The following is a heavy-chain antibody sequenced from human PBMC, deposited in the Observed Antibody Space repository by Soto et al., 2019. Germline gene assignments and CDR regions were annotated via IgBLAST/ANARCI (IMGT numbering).Heavy chain of an antibody. Sequence: SVKVSCKASGGTFSSYAISWVRQAPGQGLEWMGGIIPIFGTANYAQKFQGRVTITADESTSTAYMELSSLRSEDTAVYYCARDLGSGVSNWFDPWGQGTLVTVSS. CDR3: ARDLGSGVSNWFDP. V-gene: IGHV1-69*13. J-gene: IGHJ5*02. D-gene: IGHD2-8*01. CDR2: IIPIFGTA. CDR1: GGTFSSYA.